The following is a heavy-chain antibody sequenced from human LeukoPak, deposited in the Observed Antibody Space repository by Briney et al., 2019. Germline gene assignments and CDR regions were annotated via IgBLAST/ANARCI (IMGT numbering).Heavy chain of an antibody. Sequence: PGGSLRLSCAASGFTFSSYWMHWVRQAPGKGLVWVSCTSSDGSSTSYADSVKGRFTISRDNAKNTLYLQTNSLRAEDTAVYYCGRDPPVDTAMVFGGQGTLVTVSS. CDR1: GFTFSSYW. CDR3: GRDPPVDTAMVF. J-gene: IGHJ4*02. V-gene: IGHV3-74*01. D-gene: IGHD5-18*01. CDR2: TSSDGSST.